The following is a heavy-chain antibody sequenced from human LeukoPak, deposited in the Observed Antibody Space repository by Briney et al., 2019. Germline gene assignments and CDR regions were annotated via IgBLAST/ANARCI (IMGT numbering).Heavy chain of an antibody. CDR2: IIPIFGTA. CDR1: GGTFSSYA. D-gene: IGHD2-2*01. J-gene: IGHJ6*03. V-gene: IGHV1-69*01. CDR3: ARDRTRVVPAGYYYYSYMDV. Sequence: SVKVSCKASGGTFSSYAISWVRQAPGQGLEWMGGIIPIFGTANYAQKFQGRVTITADESTSTAYIELSSLRSEDTAVYYCARDRTRVVPAGYYYYSYMDVWGKGTTVTVSS.